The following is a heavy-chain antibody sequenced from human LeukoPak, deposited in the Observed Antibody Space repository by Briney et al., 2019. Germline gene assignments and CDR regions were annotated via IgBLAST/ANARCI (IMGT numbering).Heavy chain of an antibody. D-gene: IGHD2-2*01. CDR1: GGSISSYY. J-gene: IGHJ5*02. CDR3: ARLGGYCSSTSCSWFDP. V-gene: IGHV4-59*08. Sequence: SSETLSLTCTVSGGSISSYYWSRIRQPPGKGLEWIGYIYYSGSTNYNPSLKSRVTISVDTSKNQFSLKLSSVTAADTAVYYCARLGGYCSSTSCSWFDPWGQGTLVTVSS. CDR2: IYYSGST.